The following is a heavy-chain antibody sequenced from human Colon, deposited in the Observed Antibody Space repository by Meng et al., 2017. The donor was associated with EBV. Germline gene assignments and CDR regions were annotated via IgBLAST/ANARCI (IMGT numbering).Heavy chain of an antibody. J-gene: IGHJ4*02. CDR3: ARDGPLL. CDR1: GDSISGSGDY. Sequence: QLQLQESGPGLVRPSEPLSLTCSVSGDSISGSGDYWGWVRQPPGKGLEWIGNIYYTGSTYYNPSLKSRVTISVDTSKNQFSLKVTSMTAADTAVYYCARDGPLLWGPGTLVTVSS. V-gene: IGHV4-39*07. CDR2: IYYTGST.